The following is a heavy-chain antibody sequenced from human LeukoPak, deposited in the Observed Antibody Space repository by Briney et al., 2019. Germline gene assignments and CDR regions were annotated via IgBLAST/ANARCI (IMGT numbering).Heavy chain of an antibody. Sequence: GGSLRLSCAASGFTFNSYGMHWVRQAPGKGLEWVAFIRYDGSKSYFADSVMGRFALSRDNSKNTLYLQMSSLRPEDTAVYCAKDGGSGSYFAFDIWGQGTMVTVSS. CDR2: IRYDGSKS. D-gene: IGHD1-26*01. J-gene: IGHJ3*02. CDR1: GFTFNSYG. CDR3: AKDGGSGSYFAFDI. V-gene: IGHV3-30*02.